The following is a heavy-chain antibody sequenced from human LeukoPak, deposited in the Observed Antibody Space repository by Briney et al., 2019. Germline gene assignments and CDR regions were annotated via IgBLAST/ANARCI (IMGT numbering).Heavy chain of an antibody. D-gene: IGHD3-16*01. CDR2: INHSGST. J-gene: IGHJ4*02. CDR3: ARFVSGSYSDY. V-gene: IGHV4-34*01. Sequence: SETLSLTCTVSGGSISSYYWSWIRQPPGKGLEWIGEINHSGSTNYNPSLKSRVTISVDTSKNQFSLKLSSVTAADTAVYYCARFVSGSYSDYWGQGTLVTVSS. CDR1: GGSISSYY.